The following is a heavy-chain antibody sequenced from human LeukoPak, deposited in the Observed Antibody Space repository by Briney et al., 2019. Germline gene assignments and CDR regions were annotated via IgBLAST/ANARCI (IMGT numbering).Heavy chain of an antibody. D-gene: IGHD3-22*01. Sequence: GGSLRLSCAASGFTVSSNDMSWVRQAPGKGLEWVSVIYSGGRTFYADSAKGRFTISRDNSKNTLYLQMNSLRAEDTAVYYCAIYDSSGYYNYWGQGTLVTVSS. CDR3: AIYDSSGYYNY. CDR2: IYSGGRT. CDR1: GFTVSSND. V-gene: IGHV3-53*01. J-gene: IGHJ4*02.